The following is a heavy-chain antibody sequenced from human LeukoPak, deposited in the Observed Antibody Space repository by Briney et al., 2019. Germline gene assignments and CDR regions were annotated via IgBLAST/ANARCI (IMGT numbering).Heavy chain of an antibody. D-gene: IGHD1-20*01. Sequence: GRSLRLSCAASGITFDDYAMHWVRQAPGKGLEWVSGLSRTSGSIGYGDAVMGRFTIYRDNVKISLYLQMNSLRAEGVSLYYCAKGPTINWNDEFYWFVPWGQGALVSVSS. CDR3: AKGPTINWNDEFYWFVP. J-gene: IGHJ5*02. CDR1: GITFDDYA. CDR2: LSRTSGSI. V-gene: IGHV3-9*03.